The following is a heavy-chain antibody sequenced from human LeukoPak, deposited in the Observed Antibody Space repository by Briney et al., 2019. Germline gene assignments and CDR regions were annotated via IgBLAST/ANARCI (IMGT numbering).Heavy chain of an antibody. CDR2: MNPNSGNT. J-gene: IGHJ4*02. D-gene: IGHD1-26*01. CDR1: GYTFPSYD. V-gene: IGHV1-8*01. Sequence: SVTVSCKTSGYTFPSYDINWVRQATGQGLEWMGWMNPNSGNTGYTQKFQGRVTISRNTSITTAYMELSSLRSGDTAVYYCARGPKWTGSYYYFDYWGQGTLVTVSS. CDR3: ARGPKWTGSYYYFDY.